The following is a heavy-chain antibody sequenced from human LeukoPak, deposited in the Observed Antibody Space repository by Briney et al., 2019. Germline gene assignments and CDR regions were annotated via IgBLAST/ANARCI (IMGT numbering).Heavy chain of an antibody. J-gene: IGHJ5*02. V-gene: IGHV3-30*02. Sequence: PGGSLRLSCAATGFTISDYYMSWIRQAPGKGLEWVAFIPYDGSEKYYADSVKGRFTISRDNSKNTLYLQMNSLREEDTAVYFCARAGSIAALGWFDPWGQGTLVTVSS. D-gene: IGHD6-6*01. CDR2: IPYDGSEK. CDR3: ARAGSIAALGWFDP. CDR1: GFTISDYY.